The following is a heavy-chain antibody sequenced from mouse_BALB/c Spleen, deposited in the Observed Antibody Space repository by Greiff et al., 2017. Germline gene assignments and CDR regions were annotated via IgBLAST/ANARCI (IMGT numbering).Heavy chain of an antibody. CDR3: ARGGQLGAMDY. CDR1: GYAFTNYL. Sequence: QVQLQQSGAELVRPGTSVKVSCKASGYAFTNYLIEWVKQRPGQGLEWIGVINPGSGGTNYNEKFKGKATLTADKSSSTAYMQLSSLTSDDSAVYFCARGGQLGAMDYWGQGTSVTVSS. V-gene: IGHV1-54*01. J-gene: IGHJ4*01. CDR2: INPGSGGT. D-gene: IGHD1-1*02.